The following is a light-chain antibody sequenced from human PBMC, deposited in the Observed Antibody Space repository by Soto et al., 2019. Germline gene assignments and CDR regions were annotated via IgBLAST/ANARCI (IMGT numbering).Light chain of an antibody. CDR2: GAS. J-gene: IGKJ1*01. CDR3: LHYNDWPRWT. Sequence: EMVMTQSPATLSVSPGERATHSCRASQSVSNNLAWYQQQPGQAPRLLIYGASTTASGIPARFSGSGSGTEFTLTISSLQSEDFAVYYCLHYNDWPRWTFGQGTKVDIK. V-gene: IGKV3-15*01. CDR1: QSVSNN.